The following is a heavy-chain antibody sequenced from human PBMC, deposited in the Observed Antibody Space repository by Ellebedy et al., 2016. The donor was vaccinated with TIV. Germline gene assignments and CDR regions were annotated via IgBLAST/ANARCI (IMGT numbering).Heavy chain of an antibody. CDR1: GFTFSSYW. D-gene: IGHD1-26*01. Sequence: PGGSLRLSCAVSGFTFSSYWMHWVRQAPGKGLVWVSRIDTDGSTTDYADSVKGRFTISRDNAKNTLYLQMNSLRAEDTAVYYCARDLSGIADYWGQGTLVTVSS. CDR3: ARDLSGIADY. CDR2: IDTDGSTT. V-gene: IGHV3-74*01. J-gene: IGHJ4*02.